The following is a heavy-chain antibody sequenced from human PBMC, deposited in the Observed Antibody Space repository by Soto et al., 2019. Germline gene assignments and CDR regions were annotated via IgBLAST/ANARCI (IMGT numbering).Heavy chain of an antibody. D-gene: IGHD2-2*01. J-gene: IGHJ5*02. V-gene: IGHV3-23*01. CDR1: GLTFSSYA. Sequence: GGSLRLSCAASGLTFSSYAMSWVRQAPGKGLEWVSAISGSGGSTYYADSVKGRFTISRDNSKNTLYLQMNSLRAEDTAVYYCATSDIVVVPAAIGWFDPWGQGTLVTVSS. CDR2: ISGSGGST. CDR3: ATSDIVVVPAAIGWFDP.